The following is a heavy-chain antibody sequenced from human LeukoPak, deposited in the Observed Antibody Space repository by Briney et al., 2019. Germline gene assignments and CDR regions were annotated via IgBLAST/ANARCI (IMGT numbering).Heavy chain of an antibody. CDR1: GFSFDDYA. D-gene: IGHD1-26*01. V-gene: IGHV3-9*01. CDR3: ARQRRYGNYNWFDP. Sequence: GGSLRLSCAASGFSFDDYAMHWVRQAPGKGLEWVSGISWNSDNIAYADSVKGRFTISRDNAKNSLYLQMDSLRPEDTAFYYCARQRRYGNYNWFDPWGQGTLVTVSS. J-gene: IGHJ5*02. CDR2: ISWNSDNI.